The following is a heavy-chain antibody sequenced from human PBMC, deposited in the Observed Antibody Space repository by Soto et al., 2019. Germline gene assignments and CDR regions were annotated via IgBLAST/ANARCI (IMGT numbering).Heavy chain of an antibody. Sequence: PGGCLRLSGAAAGFTFSSDAISWVRQAPGKGLEWVSAISGSGGSTYYADSVKGRFTISRDNSKNTLYLQMNSLRAEDTAVYYCAKHKTTETYYYYYMDAWGKGTTVTVSS. CDR3: AKHKTTETYYYYYMDA. CDR2: ISGSGGST. V-gene: IGHV3-23*01. D-gene: IGHD1-7*01. J-gene: IGHJ6*03. CDR1: GFTFSSDA.